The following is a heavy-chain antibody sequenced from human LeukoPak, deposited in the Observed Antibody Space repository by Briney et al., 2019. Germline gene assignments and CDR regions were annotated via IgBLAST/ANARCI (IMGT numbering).Heavy chain of an antibody. CDR3: ARIGDGYYYVPYFDY. V-gene: IGHV4-39*07. CDR2: IYYSGST. CDR1: GGSISSSSYY. Sequence: SETLSLTCTASGGSISSSSYYWGWIRQPPGKGLEWIGSIYYSGSTYYNPSLKSRVTISVDTSKNQFSLKLSSVTAADTAVYYCARIGDGYYYVPYFDYWGQGTLVTVSS. J-gene: IGHJ4*02. D-gene: IGHD3-22*01.